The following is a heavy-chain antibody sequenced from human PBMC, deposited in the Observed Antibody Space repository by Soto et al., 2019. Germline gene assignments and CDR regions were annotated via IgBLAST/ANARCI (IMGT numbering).Heavy chain of an antibody. Sequence: GGSLRLSCAASGFTFSSYAMSWVRQAPGKGLEWVSAISGSGGSTYYADSVKGRFTISRDNSKNTLYLQMNSLRAEDTAVYYCASPEATYDSSYYYGMDVWGQGTTVTVSS. CDR2: ISGSGGST. CDR1: GFTFSSYA. D-gene: IGHD3-3*01. V-gene: IGHV3-23*01. J-gene: IGHJ6*02. CDR3: ASPEATYDSSYYYGMDV.